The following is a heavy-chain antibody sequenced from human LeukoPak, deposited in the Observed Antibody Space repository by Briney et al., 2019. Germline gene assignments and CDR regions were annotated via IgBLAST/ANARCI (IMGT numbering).Heavy chain of an antibody. CDR3: ARHPSWFDP. CDR1: GGSISSSSYY. CDR2: IYYSGST. J-gene: IGHJ5*02. Sequence: PSETLSLTCTVSGGSISSSSYYWGWIRQPPGKGLEWIGSIYYSGSTYYNPSLKSRVTISVDTSKNQFSLKLSSVTAADTAVYYCARHPSWFDPWGQGTLVTVFS. V-gene: IGHV4-39*01.